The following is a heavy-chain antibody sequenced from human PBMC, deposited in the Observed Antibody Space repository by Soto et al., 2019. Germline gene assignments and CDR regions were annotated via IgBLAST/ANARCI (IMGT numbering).Heavy chain of an antibody. CDR3: ARGQRFSDWFDP. Sequence: QVQLQESGPGLVKPSETLSLNCTVTGGTISGYYWTWIRQSAGGGLEWIGRSYSSGSTNYNPSLKSRVTISLDTSMNHFSLRLSSVTAADTAVYYCARGQRFSDWFDPWGQGTLVTVSS. V-gene: IGHV4-4*07. CDR1: GGTISGYY. J-gene: IGHJ5*02. D-gene: IGHD3-3*01. CDR2: SYSSGST.